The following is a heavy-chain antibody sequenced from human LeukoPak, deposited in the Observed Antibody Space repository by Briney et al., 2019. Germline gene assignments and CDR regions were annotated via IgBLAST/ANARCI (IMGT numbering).Heavy chain of an antibody. V-gene: IGHV3-73*01. CDR2: IRSKANSYAT. D-gene: IGHD3-22*01. J-gene: IGHJ3*02. CDR3: ARDLYYDDAFDI. Sequence: GGSLRLSCAASGFTFSGSAMHWVRQASGKGLEWVGRIRSKANSYATAYAASVKGRFTISRDDSKNTAYLQMNSLKTEDTAVYYCARDLYYDDAFDIWGQGTMVTVSS. CDR1: GFTFSGSA.